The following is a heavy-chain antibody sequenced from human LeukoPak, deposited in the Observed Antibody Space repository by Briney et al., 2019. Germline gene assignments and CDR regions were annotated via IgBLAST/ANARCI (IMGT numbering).Heavy chain of an antibody. CDR2: ISGSGTGT. CDR1: GFTFSSYA. CDR3: AKDSRGYGGSDLDY. D-gene: IGHD5-12*01. J-gene: IGHJ4*02. Sequence: PGGSLRLSCAASGFTFSSYAMSWVRQAPGKGLEWVSAISGSGTGTYYADSAKGRFTISRDNSKNTLYLQMNSLRAEDTAVYYCAKDSRGYGGSDLDYWGQGTLVTVSS. V-gene: IGHV3-23*01.